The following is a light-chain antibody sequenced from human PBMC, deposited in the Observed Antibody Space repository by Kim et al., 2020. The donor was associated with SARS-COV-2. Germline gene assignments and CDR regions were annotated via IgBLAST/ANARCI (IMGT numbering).Light chain of an antibody. CDR2: HNA. V-gene: IGLV1-40*01. CDR3: QSYDTALSAVV. J-gene: IGLJ2*01. CDR1: GSNIGAGFD. Sequence: QSVLTQPPSVSGAPGQRVTVSCTGSGSNIGAGFDVHWYQQLPGAAPKLLIYHNANRPSGVPDRFSGSKSGTAASLAITGLLAEDEADYYCQSYDTALSAVVFGGGTKLTVL.